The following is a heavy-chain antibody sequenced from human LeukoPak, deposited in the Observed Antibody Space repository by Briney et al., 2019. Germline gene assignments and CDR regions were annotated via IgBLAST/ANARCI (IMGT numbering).Heavy chain of an antibody. CDR2: IYYSGST. CDR1: GGSISSGDYY. Sequence: KPSETLSLTCTVSGGSISSGDYYWSWIRQPPGKGLEWIGYIYYSGSTYYNPSLKSRVTISVDTSKNQFSLKLSSVTAADTAVYYCARNAVGATYDFDYWGQGTLVTVSS. D-gene: IGHD1-26*01. CDR3: ARNAVGATYDFDY. V-gene: IGHV4-30-4*08. J-gene: IGHJ4*02.